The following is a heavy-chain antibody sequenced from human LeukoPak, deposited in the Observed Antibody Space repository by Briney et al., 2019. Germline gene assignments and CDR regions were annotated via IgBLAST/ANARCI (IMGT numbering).Heavy chain of an antibody. V-gene: IGHV4-34*01. J-gene: IGHJ4*02. CDR3: AGEESIRYYFDY. CDR1: GGSFSGYY. Sequence: PSETLSLTCAVYGGSFSGYYWSWIRQPPGKGLEWIGEINHSGSTNCNPSLKSRVTISVDTSKNQFSLKLSSVTAADTAVYYCAGEESIRYYFDYWGQGTLVTVSS. CDR2: INHSGST. D-gene: IGHD2/OR15-2a*01.